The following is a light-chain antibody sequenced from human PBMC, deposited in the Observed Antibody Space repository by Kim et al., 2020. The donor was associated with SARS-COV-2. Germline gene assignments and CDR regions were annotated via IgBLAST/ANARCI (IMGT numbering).Light chain of an antibody. V-gene: IGLV2-14*03. CDR3: ASYTSRNSKI. CDR1: SSDIGGYND. CDR2: DVT. J-gene: IGLJ2*01. Sequence: QSALTQPASVSGTPGQSITISCTGTSSDIGGYNDVSWYQQHPGKAPKLLIYDVTSRPSGVSHRFSGSNAGDTAPLTVSGLQAEDEADYYCASYTSRNSKIFGGGTQLTVL.